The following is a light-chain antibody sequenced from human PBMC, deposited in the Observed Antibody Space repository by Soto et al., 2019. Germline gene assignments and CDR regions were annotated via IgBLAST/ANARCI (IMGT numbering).Light chain of an antibody. J-gene: IGKJ5*01. CDR3: QDYVYSRPFT. Sequence: EIVLTQSPGTLSLSPGERATLSCRASQSVSSSYLDWYQQKPGQAPRLLIYGVSSRATGIPDRFSGSGSGTSCTLTISRLEPEDFAVYYCQDYVYSRPFTFGQGTRLEIK. CDR1: QSVSSSY. V-gene: IGKV3-20*01. CDR2: GVS.